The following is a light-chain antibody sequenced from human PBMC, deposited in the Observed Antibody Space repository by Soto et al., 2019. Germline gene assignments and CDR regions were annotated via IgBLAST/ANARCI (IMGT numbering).Light chain of an antibody. Sequence: QAVLTQPPSVSAAPGQKVTISCSGSRSNVGNNYVSWYQQLPGTAPKLLIYDNNKRPSGIPDRFSGSKSATSATLDITALQTGAEADYDCGAWDSSLMGVVFGGGTKLTVL. CDR3: GAWDSSLMGVV. V-gene: IGLV1-51*01. CDR1: RSNVGNNY. J-gene: IGLJ2*01. CDR2: DNN.